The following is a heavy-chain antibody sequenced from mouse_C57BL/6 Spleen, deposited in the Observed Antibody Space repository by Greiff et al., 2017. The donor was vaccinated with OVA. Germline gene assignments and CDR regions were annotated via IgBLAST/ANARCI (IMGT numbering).Heavy chain of an antibody. J-gene: IGHJ4*01. Sequence: QVQLKQPGAELVKPGASVKMSCKASGYTFTSYWITWVKQRPGQGLEWIGDIYPGSGSTNYNEKFKSKATLTVDTSSSTAYMQLSSLTSEDSAVYYCARCGYGNYIYYAMDYWGQGTSVTVSS. V-gene: IGHV1-55*01. CDR2: IYPGSGST. CDR1: GYTFTSYW. CDR3: ARCGYGNYIYYAMDY. D-gene: IGHD2-10*02.